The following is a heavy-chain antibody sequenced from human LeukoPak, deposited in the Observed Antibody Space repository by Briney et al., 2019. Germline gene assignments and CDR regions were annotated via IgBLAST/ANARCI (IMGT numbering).Heavy chain of an antibody. Sequence: GGSLRLSCAASGFNFSSYEMNWVRQAPGKGLEWVSAISSGGRTIYYADSVKGRFTISRDNSKNTLYLQMNSLRTEDTALYYCAKDISPVRGEQYMDVWGKGTTVTVSS. J-gene: IGHJ6*03. V-gene: IGHV3-48*03. D-gene: IGHD3-10*01. CDR3: AKDISPVRGEQYMDV. CDR2: ISSGGRTI. CDR1: GFNFSSYE.